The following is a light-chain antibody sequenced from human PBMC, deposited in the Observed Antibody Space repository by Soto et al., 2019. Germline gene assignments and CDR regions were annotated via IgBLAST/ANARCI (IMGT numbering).Light chain of an antibody. Sequence: QSALTQPASVSGSPGQSITLSCTGTSSDIGVYNFVSWYQHHPAKAPKLIIYEVSKRPSGVSNRFSGSKSGNTASLTISGLQAEDEADYYCCSYSSGSTPYVFGTGTKLTVL. CDR1: SSDIGVYNF. CDR3: CSYSSGSTPYV. V-gene: IGLV2-14*01. J-gene: IGLJ1*01. CDR2: EVS.